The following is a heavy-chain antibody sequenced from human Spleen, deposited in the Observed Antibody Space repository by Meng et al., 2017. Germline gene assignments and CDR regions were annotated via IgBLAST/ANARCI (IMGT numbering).Heavy chain of an antibody. CDR3: TKNDFYCLGY. D-gene: IGHD2-21*01. Sequence: GSLRLSCTVSGGSISSSSYYWGWIRQPPGKGLEWIGSIYYSGSTYYNPSLKSRVTISVDKPKNQFSLTLSSVTAADTAVYYCTKNDFYCLGYWGQGTLVTVSS. CDR2: IYYSGST. V-gene: IGHV4-39*07. CDR1: GGSISSSSYY. J-gene: IGHJ4*02.